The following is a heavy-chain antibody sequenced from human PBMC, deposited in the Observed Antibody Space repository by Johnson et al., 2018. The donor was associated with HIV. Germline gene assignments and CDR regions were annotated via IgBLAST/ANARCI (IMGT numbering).Heavy chain of an antibody. J-gene: IGHJ3*02. V-gene: IGHV3-11*04. D-gene: IGHD2-2*01. CDR1: GFTFSDYY. CDR3: ARRIRDIVVVPAADDAFDI. Sequence: VQLVESGGGLVKPGGSLRLSCAASGFTFSDYYMSWIRQAPGKGLEWVSYISSSGSTIYYADSVKGRFTISRDNAKNSLYLQMNSLRVEDTAVYYCARRIRDIVVVPAADDAFDIWGQVTMVTVSS. CDR2: ISSSGSTI.